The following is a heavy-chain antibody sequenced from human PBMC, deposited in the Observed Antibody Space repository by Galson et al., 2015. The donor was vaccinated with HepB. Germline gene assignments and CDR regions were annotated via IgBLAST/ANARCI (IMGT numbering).Heavy chain of an antibody. CDR1: GFTLSSYA. V-gene: IGHV3-23*01. CDR2: ISGGATRT. CDR3: AKMPEYYYDGSGYYQYFDY. D-gene: IGHD3-22*01. Sequence: SLRLSCAASGFTLSSYAMSWVRQAPGKGLEWVSAISGGATRTYFADSVKGRFTVSRDNSKNTLYLQMNSLSAEDAAVYYCAKMPEYYYDGSGYYQYFDYWGQGTLVTVSS. J-gene: IGHJ4*02.